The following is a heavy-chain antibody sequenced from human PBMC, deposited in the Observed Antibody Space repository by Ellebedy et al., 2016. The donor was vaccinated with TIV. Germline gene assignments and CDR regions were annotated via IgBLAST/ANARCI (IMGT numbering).Heavy chain of an antibody. V-gene: IGHV3-7*03. CDR2: IRQDGRVR. CDR3: ARGIAAGRYFDY. D-gene: IGHD6-13*01. CDR1: EFTFSSYW. J-gene: IGHJ4*02. Sequence: GGSLRLSCAASEFTFSSYWMSWVRQAPGKGLEWVANIRQDGRVRYYVDSVRGRFTISRDNAKNSLYLQMNSLRAEDTAVYYCARGIAAGRYFDYWGQGTLVTVSS.